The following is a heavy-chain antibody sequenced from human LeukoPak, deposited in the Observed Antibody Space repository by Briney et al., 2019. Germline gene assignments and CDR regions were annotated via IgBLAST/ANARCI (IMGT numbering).Heavy chain of an antibody. D-gene: IGHD2-15*01. CDR1: GFTFTNYA. CDR2: ISYDGSIR. V-gene: IGHV3-30-3*01. CDR3: ARDRGYCSGGSCPLDY. J-gene: IGHJ4*02. Sequence: GGSLRLSCAASGFTFTNYAIHWVRQAPGKGLEWVALISYDGSIRYYADSVKGRFTISRDNSKNTLYLQMNSLRAEDTAVYYRARDRGYCSGGSCPLDYWGQGTLVTVSS.